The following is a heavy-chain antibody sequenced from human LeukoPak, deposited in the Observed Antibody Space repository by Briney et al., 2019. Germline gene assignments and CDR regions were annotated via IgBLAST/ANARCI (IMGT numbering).Heavy chain of an antibody. CDR2: IYYTGST. CDR3: APYSGSYSVSP. D-gene: IGHD1-26*01. V-gene: IGHV4-39*01. J-gene: IGHJ5*02. Sequence: PSETLSLTCTVSGGSISSSSYYWGWIRQPPGKGLEWIGTIYYTGSTYYNPSLRSRVTISVDTSKNQFSLRLSSVTAADTAVFYCAPYSGSYSVSPWGQGTLVTVSS. CDR1: GGSISSSSYY.